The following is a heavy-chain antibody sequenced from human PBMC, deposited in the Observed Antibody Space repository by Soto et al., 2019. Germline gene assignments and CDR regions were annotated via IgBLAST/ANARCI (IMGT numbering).Heavy chain of an antibody. CDR3: AREALTTALSDAFDI. D-gene: IGHD1-1*01. J-gene: IGHJ3*02. CDR2: ISSSSSYI. V-gene: IGHV3-21*01. CDR1: GVTFSSYS. Sequence: GGSLRLSCAASGVTFSSYSMNWVRQAPGKGLEWVSSISSSSSYIYYADSVKGRFTISRDNAKNSLYLQMNSLRAEDTAVYYCAREALTTALSDAFDIWGQETMVTV.